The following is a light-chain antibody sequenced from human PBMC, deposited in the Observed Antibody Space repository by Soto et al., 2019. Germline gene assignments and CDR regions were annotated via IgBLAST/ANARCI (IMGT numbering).Light chain of an antibody. CDR2: STR. J-gene: IGLJ2*01. V-gene: IGLV7-43*01. Sequence: QAVVTQEPSLTVSPGGTVTLTCASSTGAVTSGYYPNWFQQKPGQAPRALIYSTRNKQSWTPARFSGSLLGGKAALTLSGVQPEDEAEYYCLLYYGGAVVFGGGTKLTVL. CDR3: LLYYGGAVV. CDR1: TGAVTSGYY.